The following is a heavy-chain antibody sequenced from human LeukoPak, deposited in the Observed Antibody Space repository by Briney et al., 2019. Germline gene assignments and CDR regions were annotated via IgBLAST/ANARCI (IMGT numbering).Heavy chain of an antibody. CDR3: ARQVRGLKRVSYQFDS. D-gene: IGHD2-2*01. J-gene: IGHJ4*02. CDR1: GYDFTYHF. V-gene: IGHV5-51*01. Sequence: GESLKISCKGSGYDFTYHFIAWVRQMPGKGLEWMGIIYPGDSNSAYSPSFQGQVTFSVDKSIDTAYLQWSSLKASDTAMYYCARQVRGLKRVSYQFDSWGQGTLVTVSS. CDR2: IYPGDSNS.